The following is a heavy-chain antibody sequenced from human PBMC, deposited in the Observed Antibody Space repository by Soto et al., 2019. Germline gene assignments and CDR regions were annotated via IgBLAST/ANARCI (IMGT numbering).Heavy chain of an antibody. J-gene: IGHJ5*01. CDR1: GFTFSSYS. CDR3: ARDFRPDPLPITWSGYDGFGS. V-gene: IGHV3-21*01. CDR2: ISSSSSYI. D-gene: IGHD3-3*01. Sequence: EVQLVESGGGLVKPGGSLRLSCAASGFTFSSYSMNWVRQAPGKGLEWVSSISSSSSYIYYADSVKGRFTISRDNAKNSLYLQMNSLRAEDTAVYYCARDFRPDPLPITWSGYDGFGSWGQGTLVTVSS.